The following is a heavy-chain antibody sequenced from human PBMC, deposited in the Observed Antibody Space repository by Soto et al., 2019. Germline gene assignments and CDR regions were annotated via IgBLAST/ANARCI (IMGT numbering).Heavy chain of an antibody. Sequence: QVQLVESGGGVVQPGTSLRLSCVGSGFTFRSYVIHWVRQAPGKGLEWVALTSYDGRNKYYDDSVKGRFTISRDNSRNTVDLQMDSLRLEDTDLYYCARWGTTGGLDVWGQGTLVSVSS. CDR3: ARWGTTGGLDV. CDR2: TSYDGRNK. D-gene: IGHD3-16*01. V-gene: IGHV3-30*19. J-gene: IGHJ4*02. CDR1: GFTFRSYV.